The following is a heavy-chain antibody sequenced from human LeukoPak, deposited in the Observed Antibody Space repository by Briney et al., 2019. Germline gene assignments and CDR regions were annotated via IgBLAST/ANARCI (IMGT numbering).Heavy chain of an antibody. J-gene: IGHJ5*02. Sequence: GGSLRLSCAASGFTFSDYYMSWIRQAPGKGLEWVSSISSSSSYIYYADSVKGRFTISRDNAKNSLYLQMNSLRAEDTAVYYCASGPNTVYNWFDPWGQGTLVTVSS. CDR3: ASGPNTVYNWFDP. V-gene: IGHV3-11*06. CDR1: GFTFSDYY. D-gene: IGHD1/OR15-1a*01. CDR2: ISSSSSYI.